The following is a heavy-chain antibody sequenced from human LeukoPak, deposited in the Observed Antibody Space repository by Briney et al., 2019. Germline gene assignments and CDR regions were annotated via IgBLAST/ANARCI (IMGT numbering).Heavy chain of an antibody. CDR3: AVFSTSSAGVLGAFDV. J-gene: IGHJ3*01. CDR1: GFTFRDYY. V-gene: IGHV3-11*04. D-gene: IGHD2-2*01. Sequence: KSGGSLRLSCAASGFTFRDYYMSWIRQAPGKGLEWVSHIGGSGSTIYYADSVKGRFTISRDNAKNSLHLQMNSLRAEDTAVYYCAVFSTSSAGVLGAFDVWGQGTRVTVSS. CDR2: IGGSGSTI.